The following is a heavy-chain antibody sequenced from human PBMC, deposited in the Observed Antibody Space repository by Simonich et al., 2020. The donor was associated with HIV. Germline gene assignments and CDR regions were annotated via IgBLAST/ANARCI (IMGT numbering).Heavy chain of an antibody. Sequence: QVQLQQWGAGLLKPSETLSLTCAVYGGSFNGYYGSWIRQSPERGLQWIGEINHSGITNYHPALMGRVTISVDTSKNQFSLKMRSLIAADTAVYYCARGRSPPRTGVLDSLGQGTQVIVSS. CDR3: ARGRSPPRTGVLDS. CDR2: INHSGIT. D-gene: IGHD7-27*01. V-gene: IGHV4-34*01. J-gene: IGHJ4*02. CDR1: GGSFNGYY.